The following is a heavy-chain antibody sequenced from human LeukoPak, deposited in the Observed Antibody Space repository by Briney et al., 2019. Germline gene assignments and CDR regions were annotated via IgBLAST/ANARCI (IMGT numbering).Heavy chain of an antibody. D-gene: IGHD4-23*01. CDR1: GYSFTNYW. Sequence: PGESLNISCKGSGYSFTNYWIGWVRQMPGKGLEWMGIIYPGDSDTRYSPSFQGQVTISADKSSSTAYLQWSSLKASDTAMYYCAGPRGYGGKYDAFDIWGQGTMVTVSS. J-gene: IGHJ3*02. CDR3: AGPRGYGGKYDAFDI. V-gene: IGHV5-51*01. CDR2: IYPGDSDT.